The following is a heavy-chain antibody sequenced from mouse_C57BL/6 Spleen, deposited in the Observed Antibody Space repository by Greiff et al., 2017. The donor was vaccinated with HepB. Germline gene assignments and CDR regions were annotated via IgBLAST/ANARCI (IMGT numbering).Heavy chain of an antibody. CDR3: ARYYSPGYWYFDV. D-gene: IGHD2-12*01. CDR1: GYTFTSYW. Sequence: QVQLKQPGAELVKPGASVKLSCKASGYTFTSYWMHWVKQRPGRGLEWIGRIDPNSGGTKYNEKFKSKATLTVDKPSSTAYMQLSSLTSEDSAVYYCARYYSPGYWYFDVWGTGTTVTVSS. J-gene: IGHJ1*03. CDR2: IDPNSGGT. V-gene: IGHV1-72*01.